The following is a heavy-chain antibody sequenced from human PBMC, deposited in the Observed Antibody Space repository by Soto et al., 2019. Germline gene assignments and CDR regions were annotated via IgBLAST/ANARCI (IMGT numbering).Heavy chain of an antibody. CDR3: ARDYFDSSGYYWVDY. D-gene: IGHD3-22*01. J-gene: IGHJ4*02. Sequence: PSETLSLTCTVSGGSISSYYWSWIRQPSGKGLEWIGYIYYTGSTNYNPSLNSRVTISLDMSKTQFSLKLSSVTAADTAVYYCARDYFDSSGYYWVDYWGQGTLVTVSS. CDR2: IYYTGST. CDR1: GGSISSYY. V-gene: IGHV4-59*01.